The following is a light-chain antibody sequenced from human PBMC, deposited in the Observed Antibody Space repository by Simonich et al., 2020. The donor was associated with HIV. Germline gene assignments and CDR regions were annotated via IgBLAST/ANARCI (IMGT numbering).Light chain of an antibody. CDR1: QSVLYRSNTKNY. CDR2: WAS. CDR3: QQYYTTPRT. J-gene: IGKJ1*01. V-gene: IGKV4-1*01. Sequence: DIVMTQSPDSLAVSLGERATINCKSSQSVLYRSNTKNYLAWYQQKPGQPPKLLIYWASTRESGVPDRFSGSGSGTDFTLTISSLQAEDVAVYYCQQYYTTPRTFGPGTKVEIK.